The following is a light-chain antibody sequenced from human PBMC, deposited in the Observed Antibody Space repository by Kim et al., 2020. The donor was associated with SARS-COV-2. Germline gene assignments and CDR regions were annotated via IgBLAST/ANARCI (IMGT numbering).Light chain of an antibody. V-gene: IGKV4-1*01. Sequence: DIVMIQSPDSVAVSLGERANINCKSSQSVLYSSDNRNYLAWYQQKPGQPPKLLIYWASTRESGVPDRFSGSGYGTDFSLTISSLQAEDVALYYCKQYYTAPPRTFVEDTKVDI. CDR2: WAS. CDR1: QSVLYSSDNRNY. CDR3: KQYYTAPPRT. J-gene: IGKJ1*01.